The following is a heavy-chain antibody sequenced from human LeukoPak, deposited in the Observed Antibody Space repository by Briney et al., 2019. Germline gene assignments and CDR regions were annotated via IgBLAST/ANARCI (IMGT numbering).Heavy chain of an antibody. J-gene: IGHJ4*02. Sequence: GRSLRLSCAASAFTFSRYAMHWVRQAPGKGLECVTLISYDGSHKDYADSVKGRFTISRDNSKNTLYLQMNSLRAEDTAIYYCARQWLVNGWGQGTLVTVSS. V-gene: IGHV3-30*04. CDR1: AFTFSRYA. CDR2: ISYDGSHK. D-gene: IGHD6-19*01. CDR3: ARQWLVNG.